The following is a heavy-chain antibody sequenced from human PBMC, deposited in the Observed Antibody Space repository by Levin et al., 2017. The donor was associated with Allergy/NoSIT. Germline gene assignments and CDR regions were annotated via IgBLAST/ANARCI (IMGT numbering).Heavy chain of an antibody. CDR1: GGSISSGDYY. CDR2: IYYSGST. V-gene: IGHV4-30-4*01. D-gene: IGHD4-17*01. CDR3: ARDKYGDRDFDY. Sequence: LSLTCTVSGGSISSGDYYWSWIRQPPGKGLEWIGYIYYSGSTYYNPSLKSRVTISVDTSKNQFSLKLSSVTAADTAVYYCARDKYGDRDFDYWGQGTLVTVSS. J-gene: IGHJ4*02.